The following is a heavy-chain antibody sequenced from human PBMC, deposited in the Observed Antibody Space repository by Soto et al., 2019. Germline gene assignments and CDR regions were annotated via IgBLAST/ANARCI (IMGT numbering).Heavy chain of an antibody. CDR3: ARRPTVSGFFDY. CDR2: IYYSGST. V-gene: IGHV4-39*01. D-gene: IGHD4-17*01. CDR1: GGSISSSSYY. Sequence: SETLSLTCTVSGGSISSSSYYWDWIRQPPGKGLEWIGSIYYSGSTYYNPSLKSRVTISVDTSKNQFSLKLSSVTAADTAVYYRARRPTVSGFFDYWGQGTLVTVSS. J-gene: IGHJ4*02.